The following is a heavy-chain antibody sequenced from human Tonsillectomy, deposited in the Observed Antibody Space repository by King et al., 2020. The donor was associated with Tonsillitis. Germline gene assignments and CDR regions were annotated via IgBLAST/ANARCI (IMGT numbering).Heavy chain of an antibody. Sequence: PLQESGPGLVMPSEALSLTCTVSGGSFSSGSFYWGWIRQPPGKGLEWIGTISFSGSTDYNPSLKSRVTISIDTSENQFSLTLSSVTAADTAVYYCARHIWGGVANWFDPWGQGTLVTVSS. V-gene: IGHV4-39*01. D-gene: IGHD3-16*01. CDR1: GGSFSSGSFY. CDR2: ISFSGST. J-gene: IGHJ5*02. CDR3: ARHIWGGVANWFDP.